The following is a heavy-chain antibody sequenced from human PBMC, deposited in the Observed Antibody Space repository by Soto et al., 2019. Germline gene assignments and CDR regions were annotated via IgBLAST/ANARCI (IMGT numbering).Heavy chain of an antibody. CDR2: ISYDGSNK. V-gene: IGHV3-30*18. CDR1: GFTFSSYG. J-gene: IGHJ4*02. Sequence: QVQLVESGGGVVQPGRSLRLSCAASGFTFSSYGMHWVRQAPGKGLEWVAGISYDGSNKYYADSVKGRFTISRDNSKNTLYLQMNSLRAENTAVYYCAKERGSYYFDYWGQGTLVTVSS. D-gene: IGHD1-26*01. CDR3: AKERGSYYFDY.